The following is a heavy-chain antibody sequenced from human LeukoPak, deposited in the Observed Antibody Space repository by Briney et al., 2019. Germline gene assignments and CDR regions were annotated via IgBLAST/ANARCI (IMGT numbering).Heavy chain of an antibody. CDR3: ARDLYYYGSGSTTDFDY. CDR1: GGSISGSTYY. J-gene: IGHJ4*02. D-gene: IGHD3-10*01. Sequence: SETLSLTCTVSGGSISGSTYYWGWIRQTPGKGLEWIGSIYYSGSTYYNPSLKSRVTISVDTSKNQFSLKLSSVTAADTAVYYCARDLYYYGSGSTTDFDYWGQGTLVTVSS. V-gene: IGHV4-39*07. CDR2: IYYSGST.